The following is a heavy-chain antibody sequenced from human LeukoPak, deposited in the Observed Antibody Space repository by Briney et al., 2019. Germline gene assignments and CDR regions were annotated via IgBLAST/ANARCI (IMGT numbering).Heavy chain of an antibody. J-gene: IGHJ4*02. D-gene: IGHD2-21*02. CDR1: GDSFSDCY. Sequence: PSETQSRTCAVYGDSFSDCYWIWIRQPPGKGLEWIGEINHSGNTNYNPSLKSRVTISADTSKNQFSLKLSSVTAADTAVYSCARDAMGTDISPPDYWGQGTLVTVSS. CDR3: ARDAMGTDISPPDY. V-gene: IGHV4-34*01. CDR2: INHSGNT.